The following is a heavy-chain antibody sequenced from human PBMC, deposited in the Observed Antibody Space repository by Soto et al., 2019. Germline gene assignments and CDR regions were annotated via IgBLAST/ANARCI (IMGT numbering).Heavy chain of an antibody. CDR2: ISSSGSTI. CDR3: AREPELVFHY. V-gene: IGHV3-48*03. D-gene: IGHD2-2*01. Sequence: EVQLVESGGGLVQPGGSLRLSCAASGFTFSSYEMNWVRQAPGKGLDWVSYISSSGSTIYYADSVKGRFTISRDNAKNSLYLQMNSLRAEDTAVYYCAREPELVFHYWGQGTLVTVSS. CDR1: GFTFSSYE. J-gene: IGHJ4*02.